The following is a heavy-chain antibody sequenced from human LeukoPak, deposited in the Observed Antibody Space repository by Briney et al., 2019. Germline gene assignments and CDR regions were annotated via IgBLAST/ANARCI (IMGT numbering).Heavy chain of an antibody. CDR2: IIPIFGIA. V-gene: IGHV1-69*04. Sequence: SVKVSCKASGGTFSSYAISWVRQAPGQGLEWMGRIIPIFGIANYAQKFQGRVTITADKSTSTAYMELSSMRSEDTAVYYCAYYDSSGPPVYWGQGTLVTVSS. CDR3: AYYDSSGPPVY. CDR1: GGTFSSYA. D-gene: IGHD3-22*01. J-gene: IGHJ4*02.